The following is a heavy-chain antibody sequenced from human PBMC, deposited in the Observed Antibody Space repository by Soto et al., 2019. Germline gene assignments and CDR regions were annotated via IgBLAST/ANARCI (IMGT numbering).Heavy chain of an antibody. D-gene: IGHD6-19*01. J-gene: IGHJ4*02. V-gene: IGHV2-5*02. CDR2: IYWDDDK. CDR1: GFSLSTSGVG. CDR3: AHLGSISSRVWLVRRGYFDY. Sequence: QITLKESGPTLVKPTQTLTLTCTFSGFSLSTSGVGVGWIRQPPGKALEWLALIYWDDDKRYSPSLKSRLTITKDTSKNQVVLTMTNMDPVDTATYYCAHLGSISSRVWLVRRGYFDYWGQGTLVTVSS.